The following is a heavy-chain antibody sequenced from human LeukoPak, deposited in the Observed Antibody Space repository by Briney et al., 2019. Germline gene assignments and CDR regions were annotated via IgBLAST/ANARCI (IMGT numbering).Heavy chain of an antibody. CDR2: IYTSGST. CDR3: ARGKVVAGTPGQNSWDY. V-gene: IGHV4-4*07. CDR1: GGSISTYY. Sequence: SETLSLTCTVSGGSISTYYWNWIRQPAGKGLEWIGRIYTSGSTNYNPSLKSRVTMSVDTSKNQFSLKLSSVTAADTAAYYCARGKVVAGTPGQNSWDYWGQGTLVTVSS. J-gene: IGHJ4*02. D-gene: IGHD6-19*01.